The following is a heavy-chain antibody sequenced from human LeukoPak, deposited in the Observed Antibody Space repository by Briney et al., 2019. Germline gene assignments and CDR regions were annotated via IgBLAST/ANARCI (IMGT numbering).Heavy chain of an antibody. CDR2: IYYSGST. J-gene: IGHJ5*02. D-gene: IGHD3-22*01. Sequence: SETLSLTCTVSGGSISSYYWSWIRQPPGKGLEWIGYIYYSGSTNYNPSLKSRVTISVDTSKNQFSLKLSSVTAADTAVYYCARAPLDDSRSWFDPWGQGTLVTVSS. V-gene: IGHV4-59*01. CDR1: GGSISSYY. CDR3: ARAPLDDSRSWFDP.